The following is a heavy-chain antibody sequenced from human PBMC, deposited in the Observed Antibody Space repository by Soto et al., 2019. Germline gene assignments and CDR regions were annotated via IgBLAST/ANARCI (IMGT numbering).Heavy chain of an antibody. CDR1: GGSISSSTYY. D-gene: IGHD2-2*03. V-gene: IGHV4-39*01. CDR2: FFIGGNT. J-gene: IGHJ1*01. CDR3: ARRHGMDIHAYS. Sequence: PSETLSLTCTVSGGSISSSTYYWGWMRQPPGKGLEWIASFFIGGNTYYNPSLKSRVTISVDTSKNQFSLKLSSVTAADTAVYFFARRHGMDIHAYSWGQGILVPVSS.